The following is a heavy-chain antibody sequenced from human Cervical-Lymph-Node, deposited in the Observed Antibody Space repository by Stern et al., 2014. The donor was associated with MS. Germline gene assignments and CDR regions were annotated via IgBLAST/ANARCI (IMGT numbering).Heavy chain of an antibody. J-gene: IGHJ4*02. D-gene: IGHD3-10*01. CDR2: INPNGGAT. Sequence: VQLEESGAEVKKPGASVRVSCKPSGYTFSDNYLHWVRQVPGQGLEWMGRINPNGGATNYAPRFQGRVTMTRDTSINTVYMELSRLRSDDTGVYYCAREVDHSGNNFDYWGRGALVAVSS. V-gene: IGHV1-2*05. CDR1: GYTFSDNY. CDR3: AREVDHSGNNFDY.